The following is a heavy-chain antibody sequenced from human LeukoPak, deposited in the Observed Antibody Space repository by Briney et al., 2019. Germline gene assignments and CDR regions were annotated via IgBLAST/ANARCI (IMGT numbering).Heavy chain of an antibody. D-gene: IGHD1-20*01. Sequence: GGSLRLSCAASGFTFSSYTMNWVRQAPGKGLQWVSLISSSSSYIFYADSVKGRFTISRDNAKKSLYLQMNSLRAEDTAVYYCARPLSGTTDFDYWGQGTLVTVSS. CDR2: ISSSSSYI. J-gene: IGHJ4*02. V-gene: IGHV3-21*01. CDR3: ARPLSGTTDFDY. CDR1: GFTFSSYT.